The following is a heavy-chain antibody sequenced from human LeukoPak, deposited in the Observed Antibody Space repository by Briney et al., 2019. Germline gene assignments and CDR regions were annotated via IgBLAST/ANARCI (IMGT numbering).Heavy chain of an antibody. CDR3: ARTGNPATGDY. Sequence: PGGSLRLSCEASTFNFGLYVMTWARQAPGKGLEWVSGISGGGLSTYYADSVKGRFTISRDNSKNTLYLLMNNLRGEDTAVYYCARTGNPATGDYWGQGTLVTVSS. CDR2: ISGGGLST. D-gene: IGHD1-1*01. J-gene: IGHJ4*02. CDR1: TFNFGLYV. V-gene: IGHV3-23*01.